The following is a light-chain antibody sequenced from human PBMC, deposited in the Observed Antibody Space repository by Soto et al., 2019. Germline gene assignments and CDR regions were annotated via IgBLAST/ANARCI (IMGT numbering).Light chain of an antibody. CDR2: EVT. CDR1: SSDVGGYNY. CDR3: SSFAGGGNPVL. Sequence: QSALTQPTSASGSLGQSVTISCTGTSSDVGGYNYLSWHQQHPGKSTKVMIYEVTKRPPGVPDRFSGSKSGNTASLTVSGLQAEDEADYVCSSFAGGGNPVLLGVGTKLTVL. V-gene: IGLV2-8*01. J-gene: IGLJ2*01.